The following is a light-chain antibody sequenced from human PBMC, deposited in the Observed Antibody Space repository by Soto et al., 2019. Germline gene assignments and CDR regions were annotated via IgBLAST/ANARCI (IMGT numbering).Light chain of an antibody. CDR2: AAS. V-gene: IGKV1-17*01. J-gene: IGKJ3*01. Sequence: DIQMTQSPSSLSASVGDRVTITCRASQAIRNYLGWYQQKPGEAPKRLIYAASSLQSGVPSRFSGSGSGTEFTLTISSLQPEDFATYYCLQHNSFPFTFGPGTKVDIQ. CDR3: LQHNSFPFT. CDR1: QAIRNY.